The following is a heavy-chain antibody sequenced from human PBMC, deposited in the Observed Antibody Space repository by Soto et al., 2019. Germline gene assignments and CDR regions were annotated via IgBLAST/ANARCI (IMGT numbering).Heavy chain of an antibody. J-gene: IGHJ5*02. CDR3: ARDSSASGYSYGYWFDP. CDR2: IYYSGAT. Sequence: SETLSLTCTVSGGSISSGGYYCSWIRQHPGKGLEWIGYIYYSGATYYNPSLKSRVSISVDTPKNQFSLKLSSVTAADTAVYYCARDSSASGYSYGYWFDPWGQGTLVTVSS. D-gene: IGHD5-18*01. CDR1: GGSISSGGYY. V-gene: IGHV4-31*03.